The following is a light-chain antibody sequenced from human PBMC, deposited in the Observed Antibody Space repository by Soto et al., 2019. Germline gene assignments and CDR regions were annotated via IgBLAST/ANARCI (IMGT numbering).Light chain of an antibody. J-gene: IGLJ1*01. CDR3: SSYTSSSPYG. CDR2: DVS. CDR1: SSDVGGYNY. Sequence: QSVLTQPASVSGSPGQSITISCTGSSSDVGGYNYVSWYQQHPGKAPKLMIYDVSNRPSGVSNRFSGSKSGNTASLTISGLQAEDEADYYCSSYTSSSPYGLGTGTKSPS. V-gene: IGLV2-14*01.